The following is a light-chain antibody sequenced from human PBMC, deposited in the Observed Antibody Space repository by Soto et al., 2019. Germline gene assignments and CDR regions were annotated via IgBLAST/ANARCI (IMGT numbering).Light chain of an antibody. CDR3: QQYESTPPT. CDR2: WAS. V-gene: IGKV4-1*01. Sequence: DIVMTQSPDSLAVSLGERATINCKSSQSVLYSSNNKNYLAWYQQRPGQPPKRLIYWASTRESGFPDRFSGSGSGTDFTLTITSLQAEDVAVYYCQQYESTPPTFGQGTKLEIK. CDR1: QSVLYSSNNKNY. J-gene: IGKJ2*01.